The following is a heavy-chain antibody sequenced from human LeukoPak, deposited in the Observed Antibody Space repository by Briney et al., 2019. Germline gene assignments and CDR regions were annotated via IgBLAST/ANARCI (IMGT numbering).Heavy chain of an antibody. Sequence: SGGSLRLSCAASGFTFSNYAMHWVRQAPGKGLEWVSLISSGGTYVYYADSVKGRFTISRDNSKNTLYLQLNSLRAEDTAVYYCARDSTYYYDSGSSGPHYFDNWGQGTLVTVSS. CDR2: ISSGGTYV. D-gene: IGHD3-10*01. CDR1: GFTFSNYA. CDR3: ARDSTYYYDSGSSGPHYFDN. V-gene: IGHV3-30*01. J-gene: IGHJ4*02.